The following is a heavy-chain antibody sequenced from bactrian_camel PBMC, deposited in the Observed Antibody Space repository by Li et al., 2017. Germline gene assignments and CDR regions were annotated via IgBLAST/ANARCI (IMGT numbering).Heavy chain of an antibody. CDR3: ATVSSVWKRCDGAVAFDQ. CDR2: LDRDGSV. J-gene: IGHJ4*01. D-gene: IGHD3*01. V-gene: IGHV3S9*01. Sequence: HVQLVESGGGSVPAGGSLKLSCALSGFNYRQYCLGWSRDGPNKGREGVASLDRDGSVAYADFVKGRFTISRDSETNILYLQMTDLKPEGTGMYYCATVSSVWKRCDGAVAFDQWGPGTQVTVS. CDR1: GFNYRQYC.